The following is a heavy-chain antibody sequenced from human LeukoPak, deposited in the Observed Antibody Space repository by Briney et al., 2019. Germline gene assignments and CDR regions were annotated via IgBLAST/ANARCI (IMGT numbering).Heavy chain of an antibody. D-gene: IGHD5-18*01. Sequence: GGSLRLSCAASGFTFSSYWMHWVRQAPGKGLVWVSRIKSDGSSTNYADSVKGRFTISRDNAKNTLYLQMNSLRAEDTAVYYCARGGYSYGWTDFDYWGQGTLVTVSS. CDR3: ARGGYSYGWTDFDY. CDR1: GFTFSSYW. J-gene: IGHJ4*02. V-gene: IGHV3-74*01. CDR2: IKSDGSST.